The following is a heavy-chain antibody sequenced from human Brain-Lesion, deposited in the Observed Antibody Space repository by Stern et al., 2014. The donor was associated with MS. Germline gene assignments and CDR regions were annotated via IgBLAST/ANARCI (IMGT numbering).Heavy chain of an antibody. Sequence: VQLLESGPGLVKPSETLSLTCTVSGGSISSSTYYWAWIRQPPGKGLEWIGNIYYSGFTCYNPSLKSRVTISVDISKNQFSLKLSSVTAADTAIYYCARHDSVPRPSQLYSARDRGPGYFDYWGQGTLVTVSS. CDR1: GGSISSSTYY. CDR2: IYYSGFT. J-gene: IGHJ4*02. D-gene: IGHD1-26*01. V-gene: IGHV4-39*01. CDR3: ARHDSVPRPSQLYSARDRGPGYFDY.